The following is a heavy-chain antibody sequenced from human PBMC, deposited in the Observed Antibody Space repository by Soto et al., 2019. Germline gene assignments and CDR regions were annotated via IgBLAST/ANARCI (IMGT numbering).Heavy chain of an antibody. D-gene: IGHD3-16*01. CDR3: EGVFSFRGMDV. Sequence: SQTLSLTCAISGDSVSSSSAAWSWLRQSPSRGLEWLGRTYYRSTWTNDYARSVKSRITINPDTFENQFSLQLSSVTPEDTAVYYCEGVFSFRGMDVWGQGTRVTVSS. J-gene: IGHJ6*02. CDR2: TYYRSTWTN. CDR1: GDSVSSSSAA. V-gene: IGHV6-1*01.